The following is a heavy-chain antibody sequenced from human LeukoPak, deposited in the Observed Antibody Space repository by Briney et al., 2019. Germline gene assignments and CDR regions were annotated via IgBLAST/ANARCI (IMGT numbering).Heavy chain of an antibody. D-gene: IGHD1-26*01. CDR2: INPNSGGT. CDR1: GYTFTGYY. J-gene: IGHJ6*03. V-gene: IGHV1-2*02. Sequence: ASVKVSCKASGYTFTGYYMHWVRQAPGQGLEWMGWINPNSGGTNYAQKFQGRVTMTRDTSISTAYMELSRLRSDDTAVYYCARRKWDGERPYYMDVWGKGTTVTVSS. CDR3: ARRKWDGERPYYMDV.